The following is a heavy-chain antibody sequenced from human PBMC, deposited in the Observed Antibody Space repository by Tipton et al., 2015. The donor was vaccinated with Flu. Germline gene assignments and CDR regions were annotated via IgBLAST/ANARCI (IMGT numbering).Heavy chain of an antibody. CDR2: ISAHNGNT. J-gene: IGHJ3*02. Sequence: QLVQSGAEVKKPGASVKVSCKASGYIFTSYGISWVRQAPGQGVEWMGWISAHNGNTKYAQKLQGRVTMTTDTSTSTAYMELRSLRSDDTAVYYCARKGRYGDYATSAFDIWDQGTMVTVSS. D-gene: IGHD4-17*01. CDR3: ARKGRYGDYATSAFDI. V-gene: IGHV1-18*01. CDR1: GYIFTSYG.